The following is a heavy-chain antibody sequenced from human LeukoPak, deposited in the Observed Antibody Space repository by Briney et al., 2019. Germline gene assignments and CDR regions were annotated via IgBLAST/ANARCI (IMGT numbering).Heavy chain of an antibody. V-gene: IGHV4-59*01. CDR2: IYYSGST. J-gene: IGHJ4*02. D-gene: IGHD1-26*01. CDR1: GGSISSYY. CDR3: ARGGILGDFDY. Sequence: SETLSLTCTVSGGSISSYYWSWIRQPPGKGLEWIGYIYYSGSTNYNPSLKSRVTISVDTSKNQFSLKLSSVTAADTAVYFCARGGILGDFDYWSQGTLVTVSS.